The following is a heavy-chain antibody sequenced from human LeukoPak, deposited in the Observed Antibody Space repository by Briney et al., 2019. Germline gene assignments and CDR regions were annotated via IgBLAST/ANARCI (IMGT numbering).Heavy chain of an antibody. CDR3: ARGLWFGELLFDY. Sequence: SETLSLTCTVSGGSISSYYWSWIRQPPGKGLEWIGYICYSGSTNYNPSLKSRVTISVDTSKNQFSLKLSSVTAADTAVYYCARGLWFGELLFDYWGQGTLVTVSS. V-gene: IGHV4-59*01. CDR2: ICYSGST. D-gene: IGHD3-10*01. CDR1: GGSISSYY. J-gene: IGHJ4*02.